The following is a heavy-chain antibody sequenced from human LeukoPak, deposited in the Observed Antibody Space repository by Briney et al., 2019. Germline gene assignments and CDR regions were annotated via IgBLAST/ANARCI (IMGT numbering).Heavy chain of an antibody. V-gene: IGHV3-30*02. Sequence: GGSLRLSCAASGFTFSNYGMHWVRQAPGKGLEWVAFIRYDGSNKYYADSVKGRFTISRDNSKNTLYLQMNSLRAEDTAVYYCAKGKSPSSSWYGVSDYWGQGTLVTVSS. CDR2: IRYDGSNK. CDR3: AKGKSPSSSWYGVSDY. J-gene: IGHJ4*02. CDR1: GFTFSNYG. D-gene: IGHD6-13*01.